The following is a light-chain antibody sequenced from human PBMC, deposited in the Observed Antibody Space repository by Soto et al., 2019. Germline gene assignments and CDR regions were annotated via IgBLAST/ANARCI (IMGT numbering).Light chain of an antibody. CDR3: QQYGSSPPT. CDR2: GAS. CDR1: QSVSANY. J-gene: IGKJ1*01. V-gene: IGKV3-20*01. Sequence: EIVLTQSPGTMSLSPGERATLSCRASQSVSANYLAWYQQKPGQAPRFLIYGASSRATGIPDRFSGSGSGTDLTLTISRLEPEDFSVYYCQQYGSSPPTFGQGTKVDIK.